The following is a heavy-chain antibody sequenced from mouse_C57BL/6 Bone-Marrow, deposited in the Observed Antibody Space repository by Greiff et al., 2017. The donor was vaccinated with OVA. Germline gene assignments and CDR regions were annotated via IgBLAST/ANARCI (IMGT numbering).Heavy chain of an antibody. CDR1: GYTFTSYW. CDR3: TYYDYDEAMDY. D-gene: IGHD2-4*01. CDR2: IYPGNSDT. Sequence: EVQLQQSGTVLARPGASVTMSCQTSGYTFTSYWMHWVKQRPGQGLEWIGAIYPGNSDTSYNQKFKGKAKLTAVTSASTAYMELSSLTNEDSAVYYCTYYDYDEAMDYWGQGTSVTVSS. V-gene: IGHV1-5*01. J-gene: IGHJ4*01.